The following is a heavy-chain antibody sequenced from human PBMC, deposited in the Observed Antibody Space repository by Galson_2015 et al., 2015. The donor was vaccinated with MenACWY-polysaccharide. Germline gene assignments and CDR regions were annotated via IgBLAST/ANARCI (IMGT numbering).Heavy chain of an antibody. CDR2: ITPNNGDT. D-gene: IGHD3-22*01. CDR3: ARVTYADRSGYYGSFDP. J-gene: IGHJ5*02. Sequence: SVKVSCKASGFPFTVYYIHWVRQAPGQGLEWIGRITPNNGDTEYAQNLQGRVTMTRDTSTSTAYMELSRLRSDETAVYYCARVTYADRSGYYGSFDPWGQGTPVTVS. V-gene: IGHV1-2*06. CDR1: GFPFTVYY.